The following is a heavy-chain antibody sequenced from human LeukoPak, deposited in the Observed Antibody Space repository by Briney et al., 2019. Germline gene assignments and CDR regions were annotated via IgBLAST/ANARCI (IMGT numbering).Heavy chain of an antibody. Sequence: PGGSLRLSCAASGFTVSSNYMSWIRQPPGKGLEWIGYIYHSGSTYYNPSLKSRVTISVDRSKNQFSLKLSSVTAADTAVYYCARHSGDYDILTGYSAGFGYWGQGTLVTVSS. CDR3: ARHSGDYDILTGYSAGFGY. V-gene: IGHV4-59*08. J-gene: IGHJ4*02. CDR1: GFTVSSNY. CDR2: IYHSGST. D-gene: IGHD3-9*01.